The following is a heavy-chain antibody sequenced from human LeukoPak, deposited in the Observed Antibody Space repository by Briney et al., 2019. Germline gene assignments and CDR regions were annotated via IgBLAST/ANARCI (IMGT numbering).Heavy chain of an antibody. Sequence: ASVKVSCKASGYTFTSYYMHWVRQAPGQGPEWMGIINPSGGSTSYAQKFQGRVTMTRDTSTSTVYMELSSLRSEDTAVYYCARDSIVVVTAIRRYAFDIWGQGTMVTVSS. CDR1: GYTFTSYY. CDR3: ARDSIVVVTAIRRYAFDI. V-gene: IGHV1-46*01. D-gene: IGHD2-21*02. J-gene: IGHJ3*02. CDR2: INPSGGST.